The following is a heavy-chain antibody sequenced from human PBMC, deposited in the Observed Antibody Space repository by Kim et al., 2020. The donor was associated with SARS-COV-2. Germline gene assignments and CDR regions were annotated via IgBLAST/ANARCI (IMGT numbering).Heavy chain of an antibody. D-gene: IGHD2-2*01. CDR1: GFTFSNAW. CDR3: TTGSIVVVPAATPYYYYYMDV. V-gene: IGHV3-15*01. CDR2: IKSKTDGGTT. J-gene: IGHJ6*03. Sequence: GGSLRLSCAASGFTFSNAWMSWVRQAPGKGLEWVGRIKSKTDGGTTDYAAPVKGRFTISRDDSKNTLYLQMNSLKTEDTAVYYCTTGSIVVVPAATPYYYYYMDVWGKGTTVTVSS.